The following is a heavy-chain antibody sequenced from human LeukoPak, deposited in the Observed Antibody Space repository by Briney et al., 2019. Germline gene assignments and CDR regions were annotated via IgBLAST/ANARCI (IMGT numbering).Heavy chain of an antibody. CDR2: IYYSWSS. CDR1: GGSISSSSYY. Sequence: SETLSLTCTVSGGSISSSSYYWGWIRQPLGKGLEWIGNIYYSWSSYYNPSLKSRVTISVDTSKNQFSLRLSSVTAADTAVYYCARVVVVVSAHYYYYYMDVWGKGTTVTVSS. D-gene: IGHD2-15*01. V-gene: IGHV4-39*07. CDR3: ARVVVVVSAHYYYYYMDV. J-gene: IGHJ6*03.